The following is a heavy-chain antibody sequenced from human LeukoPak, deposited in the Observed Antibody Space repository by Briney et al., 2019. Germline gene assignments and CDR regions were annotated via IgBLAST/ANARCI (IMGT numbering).Heavy chain of an antibody. V-gene: IGHV3-48*03. CDR3: ARDLSGVTGYTYGRGIDY. D-gene: IGHD5-18*01. Sequence: GGSLRLSCAAYGFTLSSYEMNCVRQAPGKGLEWVSYISSSGSNIYYADSVKGRFTISRDHATNSLYLQINSLRAEGTGMSYCARDLSGVTGYTYGRGIDYWGQGTLVSVSS. CDR1: GFTLSSYE. CDR2: ISSSGSNI. J-gene: IGHJ4*02.